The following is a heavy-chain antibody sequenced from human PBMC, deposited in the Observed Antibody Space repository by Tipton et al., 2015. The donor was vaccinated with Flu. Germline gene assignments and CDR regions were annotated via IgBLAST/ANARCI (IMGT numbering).Heavy chain of an antibody. V-gene: IGHV4-39*07. CDR3: ARRDYSNYVSEPKNWFDP. CDR2: IHRTGNT. CDR1: GASISTSVYY. J-gene: IGHJ5*02. D-gene: IGHD4-11*01. Sequence: TLSLTCTVSGASISTSVYYWGWIRQPPGKGLEWIANIHRTGNTYYNPSLKSRVTLSVDTSKNQFSLRLTSVTAADTAVYYCARRDYSNYVSEPKNWFDPWGQGTLVTVFS.